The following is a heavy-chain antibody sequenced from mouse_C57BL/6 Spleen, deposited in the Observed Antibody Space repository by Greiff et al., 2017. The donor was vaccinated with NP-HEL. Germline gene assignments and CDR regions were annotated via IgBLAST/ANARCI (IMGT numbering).Heavy chain of an antibody. CDR3: ARELLMKFDY. V-gene: IGHV1-7*01. CDR2: INPSSGYT. Sequence: VQLQQSGAELAKPGASVKLSCKASGYTFTSYWMHWVKQRPGQGLDWIGNINPSSGYTKYNQKFKDKATLTADKSSSTATMQLSSLTYEYSAVYYCARELLMKFDYWGQGTTLTVSS. J-gene: IGHJ2*01. CDR1: GYTFTSYW. D-gene: IGHD2-12*01.